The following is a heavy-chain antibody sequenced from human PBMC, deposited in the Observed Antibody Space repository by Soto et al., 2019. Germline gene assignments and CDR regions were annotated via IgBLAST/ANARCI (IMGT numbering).Heavy chain of an antibody. J-gene: IGHJ5*02. CDR3: ARGELELAAVNWFDP. CDR1: GGSFSGYY. D-gene: IGHD1-7*01. Sequence: SETLSLTCAVYGGSFSGYYWSWIRQPPGKGLEWIGEINHSGSTNYNPSLKSRVTISVDTSKNQFSLKLSSVTAADTAVYYCARGELELAAVNWFDPWGQGTLVTV. V-gene: IGHV4-34*01. CDR2: INHSGST.